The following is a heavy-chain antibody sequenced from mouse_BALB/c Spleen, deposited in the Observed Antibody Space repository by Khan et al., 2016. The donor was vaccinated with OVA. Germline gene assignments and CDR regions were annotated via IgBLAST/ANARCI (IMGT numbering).Heavy chain of an antibody. CDR2: ISYSGNT. J-gene: IGHJ2*01. D-gene: IGHD2-10*02. CDR3: ARVYGGDFDY. V-gene: IGHV3-2*02. Sequence: VHLQASGPGLVKPSQSLSLTCTVTGYSITSDYAWNWIRQFPGNKLEWLGYISYSGNTKYNPSLKSRISVTRDTSKNQFFLQLNSVTTEDTATYYCARVYGGDFDYGGQGTTLTVSA. CDR1: GYSITSDYA.